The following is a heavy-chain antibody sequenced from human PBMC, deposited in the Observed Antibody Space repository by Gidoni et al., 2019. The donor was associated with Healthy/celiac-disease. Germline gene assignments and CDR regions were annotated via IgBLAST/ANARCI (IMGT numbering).Heavy chain of an antibody. J-gene: IGHJ4*02. V-gene: IGHV3-33*01. CDR2: IWYDGSNK. CDR3: ARGEREGENYFDY. D-gene: IGHD1-26*01. Sequence: QVQLVESGGGVVQPGRSLRLSCAASGFTFSSYGMHWVRQAPGKGLEWVAVIWYDGSNKYYADSVKGRFTISRDNSKNTLYLQMNSLRAEDTAVYYCARGEREGENYFDYWGQGTLVTVSS. CDR1: GFTFSSYG.